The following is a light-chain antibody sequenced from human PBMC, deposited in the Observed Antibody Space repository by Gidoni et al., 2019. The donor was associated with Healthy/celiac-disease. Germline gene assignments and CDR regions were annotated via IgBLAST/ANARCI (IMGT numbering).Light chain of an antibody. Sequence: DIQMTQSTSSLSASVGDRVTITCRASQSISSYLNWYQQKPGKAPKLLIYAASSLQSGVPSRFSGSGSGTDFTLTISSLQPEDFATYYCQQSYSTPYTFGQXTKLEIK. J-gene: IGKJ2*01. CDR3: QQSYSTPYT. CDR1: QSISSY. V-gene: IGKV1-39*01. CDR2: AAS.